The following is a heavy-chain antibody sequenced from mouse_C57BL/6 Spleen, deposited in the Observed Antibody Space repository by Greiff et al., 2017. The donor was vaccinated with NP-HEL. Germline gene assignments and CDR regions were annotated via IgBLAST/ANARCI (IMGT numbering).Heavy chain of an antibody. Sequence: EVKVEESGGGLVQPGGSMKLSCVASGFTFSNYWMNWVRQSPEKGLEWVAQIRLKSDNYATHFAESVKGKFTISRDDSKSSVYLQMNNLRAEDTGIDYATVQIYYYSCSPFADWGHGILVTVSA. CDR3: TVQIYYYSCSPFAD. D-gene: IGHD1-1*01. V-gene: IGHV6-3*01. CDR2: IRLKSDNYAT. CDR1: GFTFSNYW. J-gene: IGHJ3*01.